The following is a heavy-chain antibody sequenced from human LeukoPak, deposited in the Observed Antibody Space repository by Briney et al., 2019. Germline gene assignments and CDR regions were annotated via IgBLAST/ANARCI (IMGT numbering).Heavy chain of an antibody. D-gene: IGHD1-26*01. Sequence: PGGSLRLSCAASGFSFSTYAMSWDRQAPGKGLEWVAALSANGYTTYHADSVKGRFTIPRDNSKNTLYLQMNNLRAEDTALFYCAKDRSYAFGYWGQGALVTVSS. CDR3: AKDRSYAFGY. J-gene: IGHJ4*02. CDR2: LSANGYTT. CDR1: GFSFSTYA. V-gene: IGHV3-23*01.